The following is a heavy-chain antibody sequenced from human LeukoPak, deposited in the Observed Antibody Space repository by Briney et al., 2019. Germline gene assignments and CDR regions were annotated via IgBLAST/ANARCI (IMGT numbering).Heavy chain of an antibody. J-gene: IGHJ4*02. V-gene: IGHV3-23*01. CDR3: ADPGMGY. CDR1: GFTFSSYA. D-gene: IGHD1-14*01. Sequence: GGSLRLSSAASGFTFSSYAMSWVRQAPGKGLEWVSAISGSGGSTYYADSVKGRFIISRDNAKSSLSLQMNSLRGEDTAVYYCADPGMGYWGLGTLATVSS. CDR2: ISGSGGST.